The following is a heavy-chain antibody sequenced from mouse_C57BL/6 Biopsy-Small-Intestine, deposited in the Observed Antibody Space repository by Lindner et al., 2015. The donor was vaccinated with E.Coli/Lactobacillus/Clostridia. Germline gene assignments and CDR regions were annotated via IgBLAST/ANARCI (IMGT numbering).Heavy chain of an antibody. CDR3: ARVAIPFYFDH. CDR2: ISAHNGNT. V-gene: IGHV1-84*01. J-gene: IGHJ2*01. Sequence: SVKVSCKASGYTFTDYYIHWVRQAPGQGLEWMGWISAHNGNTHFAQKFQGRVTLSTDTSTGTAYMEMRGLSADDTGIYYCARVAIPFYFDHWGQGTPVTVSS. CDR1: GYTFTDYY.